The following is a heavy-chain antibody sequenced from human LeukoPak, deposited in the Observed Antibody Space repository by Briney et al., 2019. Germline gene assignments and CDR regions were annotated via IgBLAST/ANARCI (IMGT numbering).Heavy chain of an antibody. CDR2: ISYDGSNK. J-gene: IGHJ4*02. CDR1: GFTFSSHG. Sequence: PGGSLRLSCAASGFTFSSHGMHWVRQAPGKGLEWVAVISYDGSNKYYADSVKGRFTISRDNSKNTLYLQMNSLRAEDTAVYYCARDLGETQLWSSSFDYWGQGTLVTVSS. CDR3: ARDLGETQLWSSSFDY. D-gene: IGHD5-18*01. V-gene: IGHV3-30*19.